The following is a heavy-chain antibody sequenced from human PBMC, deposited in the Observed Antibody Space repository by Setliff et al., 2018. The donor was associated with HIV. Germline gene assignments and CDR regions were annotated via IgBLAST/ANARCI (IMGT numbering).Heavy chain of an antibody. J-gene: IGHJ3*02. CDR1: GSTFSTYA. Sequence: GASVKVSCKASGSTFSTYAISWVRQAPGQGLEWMGDLIPIFGTANYAQKFLGRVTVTADKSTSTAYMELSSLRSEDTAVYYCASESGGRDDAFDIWGQGTMVTVSS. CDR2: LIPIFGTA. CDR3: ASESGGRDDAFDI. D-gene: IGHD2-15*01. V-gene: IGHV1-69*06.